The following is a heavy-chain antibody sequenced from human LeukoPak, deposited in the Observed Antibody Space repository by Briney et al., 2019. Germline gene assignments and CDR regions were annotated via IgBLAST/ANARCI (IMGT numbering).Heavy chain of an antibody. J-gene: IGHJ4*02. V-gene: IGHV1-18*01. D-gene: IGHD5-24*01. Sequence: ASVKVSCKASGGTFSSYAISWVRQAPGQGLEWMGWISAYNGNTKYAQKFQGRVTMTTDTSTSTAYMELRSLRSDDTAVYYCARDGQRRDGYNYVDYWGQGTLVTVSS. CDR3: ARDGQRRDGYNYVDY. CDR1: GGTFSSYA. CDR2: ISAYNGNT.